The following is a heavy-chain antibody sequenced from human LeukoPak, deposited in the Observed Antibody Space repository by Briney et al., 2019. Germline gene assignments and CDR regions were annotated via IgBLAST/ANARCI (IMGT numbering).Heavy chain of an antibody. Sequence: PGGSLRLSCAASGFTFSDYYMSWIRQAPGKGLEWVSYISSSSSTIYYADSVKGRFTISRDNAKNSLYLQMNSLRAEDTAVYYCARDIIVQGTSWNAFDIWGQGTMVTVSS. CDR3: ARDIIVQGTSWNAFDI. J-gene: IGHJ3*02. D-gene: IGHD2-2*01. CDR2: ISSSSSTI. V-gene: IGHV3-11*01. CDR1: GFTFSDYY.